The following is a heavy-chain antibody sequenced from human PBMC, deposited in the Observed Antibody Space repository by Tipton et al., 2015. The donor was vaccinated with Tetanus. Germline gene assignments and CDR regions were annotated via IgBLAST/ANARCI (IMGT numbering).Heavy chain of an antibody. CDR2: MNPNSGNT. D-gene: IGHD3-10*01. Sequence: QLVQSGAEVKKPGASVKVSCKASGYTFTSYDINWVRQATGQVLEWMGWMNPNSGNTGYAQKFQGRVTMTRNTSISTAYMELSSLRSEDTAVYYCARDGSGSYSYYYYGMDVWGQGTTVTVSS. CDR1: GYTFTSYD. CDR3: ARDGSGSYSYYYYGMDV. V-gene: IGHV1-8*01. J-gene: IGHJ6*02.